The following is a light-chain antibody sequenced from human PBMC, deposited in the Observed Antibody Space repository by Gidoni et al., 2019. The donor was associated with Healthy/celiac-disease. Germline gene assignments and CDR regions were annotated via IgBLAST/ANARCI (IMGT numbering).Light chain of an antibody. CDR2: KAS. J-gene: IGKJ2*01. Sequence: DIQMTQSPSTLSASVGDIVTITCRASQSISSWLAWYQQKPGKAPKLLIYKASSLESGVPSRFSGSGSGTEFTLTISSLQPDDFATYYCQQYNSYSYTFXQXTKLEIK. V-gene: IGKV1-5*03. CDR3: QQYNSYSYT. CDR1: QSISSW.